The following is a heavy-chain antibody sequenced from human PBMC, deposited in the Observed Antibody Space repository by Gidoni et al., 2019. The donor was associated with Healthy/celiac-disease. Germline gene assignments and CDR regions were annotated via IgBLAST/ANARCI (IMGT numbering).Heavy chain of an antibody. CDR3: ARDRVNYYDSSGYSY. J-gene: IGHJ4*02. CDR1: GSPFRDYY. D-gene: IGHD3-22*01. Sequence: QVQLVESGGGLVKPGGSLRLSCAASGSPFRDYYMSWIRQAPGKGLEWVSYISSSGSTIYYADSVKGRFTISRDNAKNSLYLQMNSLRAEDTAVYYCARDRVNYYDSSGYSYWGQGTLVTVSS. V-gene: IGHV3-11*01. CDR2: ISSSGSTI.